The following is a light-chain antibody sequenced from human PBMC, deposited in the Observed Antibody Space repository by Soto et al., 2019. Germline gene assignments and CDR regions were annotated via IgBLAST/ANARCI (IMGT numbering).Light chain of an antibody. J-gene: IGLJ2*01. V-gene: IGLV2-23*01. Sequence: QSVLTQPASVSGSPGQSITISCTGTSSDVGRYNLVSWYQQHPGKAPKLMIYEGSRRPSGVSNRFSGSKSGNTASLTISGLQAEDEADYYCCSYAGSSTLVFGAGTKLTVL. CDR3: CSYAGSSTLV. CDR1: SSDVGRYNL. CDR2: EGS.